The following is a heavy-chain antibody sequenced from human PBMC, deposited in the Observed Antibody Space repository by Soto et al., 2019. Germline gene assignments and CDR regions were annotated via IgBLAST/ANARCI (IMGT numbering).Heavy chain of an antibody. CDR3: AREVNNYYGMDV. J-gene: IGHJ6*02. V-gene: IGHV4-30-4*01. CDR1: GASISSDDYY. Sequence: QVQLQESGPGLVKPSQTLCLTCSISGASISSDDYYWSWFRQPPGKGLEWIGYSSYSGSTYYNPSLKSRITIAVDTSETQFSLILSSETAADTAVFYCAREVNNYYGMDVWGQGTTVTVSS. CDR2: SSYSGST.